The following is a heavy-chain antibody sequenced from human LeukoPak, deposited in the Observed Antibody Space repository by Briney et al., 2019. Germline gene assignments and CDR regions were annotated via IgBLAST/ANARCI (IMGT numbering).Heavy chain of an antibody. D-gene: IGHD2-2*01. Sequence: GGSLRLSCAASGFTLSNYDMNWVRQAPGEGLEWVSSISTSSRYIYYKDSVRGRFTISRDDAKNPLYLEMNSLRAEDTAVYYCARADCSSSTCYLRRSWFDPWGQGTLVTVSS. CDR2: ISTSSRYI. J-gene: IGHJ5*02. CDR3: ARADCSSSTCYLRRSWFDP. CDR1: GFTLSNYD. V-gene: IGHV3-21*01.